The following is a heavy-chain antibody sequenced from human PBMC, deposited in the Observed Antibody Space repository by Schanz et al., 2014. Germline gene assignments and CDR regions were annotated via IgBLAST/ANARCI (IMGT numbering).Heavy chain of an antibody. CDR1: GFTFSTYS. CDR3: TRDRGALINHNDALDL. CDR2: ISRSSSTI. J-gene: IGHJ3*01. V-gene: IGHV3-48*01. Sequence: EVQLVESGGGVVHPGGSLRLSCAASGFTFSTYSMNWVRQAPGKGLEWVSYISRSSSTIYYADSVKGRFTISRDNSKNTVYLQMNSLRSEDTAVYYCTRDRGALINHNDALDLWGQGTMVSVSS. D-gene: IGHD3-16*01.